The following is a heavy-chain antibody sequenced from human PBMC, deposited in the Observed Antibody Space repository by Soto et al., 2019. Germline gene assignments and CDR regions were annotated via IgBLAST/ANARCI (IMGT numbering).Heavy chain of an antibody. V-gene: IGHV3-23*01. D-gene: IGHD6-19*01. CDR1: GFTFSSYA. Sequence: GGSLRLSCAASGFTFSSYAMSWVRQAPGKGLEWVPAISGSGGSTYYADSVKGRFTISRDNSKNTLYLQMNSLRAEDTAVYYCAKVLKSGWHAFDIWGQGTMVTVSS. J-gene: IGHJ3*02. CDR2: ISGSGGST. CDR3: AKVLKSGWHAFDI.